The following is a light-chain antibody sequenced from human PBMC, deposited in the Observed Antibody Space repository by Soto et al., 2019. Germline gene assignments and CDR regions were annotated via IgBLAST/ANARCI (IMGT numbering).Light chain of an antibody. CDR1: SSNIGAGYD. CDR2: DDN. CDR3: CSYADGSIYF. Sequence: QSVLTQPPSVSGAPGQRVTISCTGSSSNIGAGYDLHWYQQLPGTAPKLLIYDDNNRPSGVPDRFSGSKSGTSASLAITGLQAEDEADYYCCSYADGSIYFFGTGTKVTVL. J-gene: IGLJ1*01. V-gene: IGLV1-40*01.